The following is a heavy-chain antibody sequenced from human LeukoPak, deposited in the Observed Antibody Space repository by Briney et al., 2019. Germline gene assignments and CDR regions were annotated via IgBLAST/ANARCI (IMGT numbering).Heavy chain of an antibody. CDR1: GGSISSYY. Sequence: PSETLSLTCTVSGGSISSYYWSWIRQPPGKGLEWIGYIYYSGSTNYNPSLKSRVTISVNTSKNQFSLKLSSVTAADTAVYYCARRVTAISGMNWYFDLWGRGTLVTVSS. D-gene: IGHD2-21*02. J-gene: IGHJ2*01. CDR3: ARRVTAISGMNWYFDL. CDR2: IYYSGST. V-gene: IGHV4-59*08.